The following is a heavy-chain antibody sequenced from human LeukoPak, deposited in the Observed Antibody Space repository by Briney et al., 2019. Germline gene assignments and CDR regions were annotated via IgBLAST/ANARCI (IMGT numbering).Heavy chain of an antibody. Sequence: PSETLSLTCAVYGVSFSGYYWSWIRQPPGKGLEWIGEINHSGSSNYNPSLKSRVTISVDTSKNQFSLKLSSVTAADMAVYYCARAPSRYDVLTGYYGGWFDSWGQGTLVTVSS. CDR1: GVSFSGYY. CDR3: ARAPSRYDVLTGYYGGWFDS. V-gene: IGHV4-34*01. D-gene: IGHD3-9*01. CDR2: INHSGSS. J-gene: IGHJ5*01.